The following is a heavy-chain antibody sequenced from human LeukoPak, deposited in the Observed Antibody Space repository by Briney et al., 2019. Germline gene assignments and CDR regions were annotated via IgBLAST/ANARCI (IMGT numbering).Heavy chain of an antibody. V-gene: IGHV1-8*02. CDR2: MNPNSGNT. CDR3: AKDQWELLIFDY. J-gene: IGHJ4*02. Sequence: ASVKVSCKASGYTFTSYDINWVRQATGQGPEWMGWMNPNSGNTGYAQKFQGRVTMTRNNSISTAYMELSSLRSEDTAVYYCAKDQWELLIFDYWGQGTLVTVSS. CDR1: GYTFTSYD. D-gene: IGHD1-26*01.